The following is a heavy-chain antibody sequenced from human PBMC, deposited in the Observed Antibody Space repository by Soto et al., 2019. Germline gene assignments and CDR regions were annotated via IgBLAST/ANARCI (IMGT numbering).Heavy chain of an antibody. D-gene: IGHD2-15*01. CDR3: ARDPGLGYCSGGSCPHDAFDI. Sequence: GASVKVSCKASGYTFTSYGISWVRQAPGQGLEWMGWINANNGNTNYAQKFQGRVTMTRDTSTSTAYMELSRLRSDDTAVYYCARDPGLGYCSGGSCPHDAFDIWGQGTMVTVSS. CDR1: GYTFTSYG. J-gene: IGHJ3*02. V-gene: IGHV1-18*01. CDR2: INANNGNT.